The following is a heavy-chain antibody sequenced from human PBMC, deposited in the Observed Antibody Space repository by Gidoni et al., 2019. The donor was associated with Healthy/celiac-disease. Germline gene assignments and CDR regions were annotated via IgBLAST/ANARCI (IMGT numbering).Heavy chain of an antibody. V-gene: IGHV3-53*01. Sequence: EVQLVESGGGLIQPGGSLRLSCAASGFTVSRNYMRWVRQAPGKGLEWVSVIYSGGSTYYADSVKGRFTISRDNSKNTLYLQMNSLRAEDTAVYYCARESYYDSSGYYYGNAFDIWGQGTMVTVSS. CDR3: ARESYYDSSGYYYGNAFDI. CDR1: GFTVSRNY. CDR2: IYSGGST. J-gene: IGHJ3*02. D-gene: IGHD3-22*01.